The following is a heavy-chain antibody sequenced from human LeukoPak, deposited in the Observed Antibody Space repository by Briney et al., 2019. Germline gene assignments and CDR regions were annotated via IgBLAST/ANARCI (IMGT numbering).Heavy chain of an antibody. CDR2: INWNGDST. D-gene: IGHD2-15*01. V-gene: IGHV3-20*04. CDR1: GFTFGDYG. J-gene: IGHJ5*02. Sequence: GGSLRLSCAASGFTFGDYGMSWVRQAPGKGLEWVSGINWNGDSTGYADSVKGRFPISRDNAKYSLYLQMNSLRAEDTAFYCCAAQGYCSDGSCAWVQGTLVAVSS. CDR3: AAQGYCSDGSCA.